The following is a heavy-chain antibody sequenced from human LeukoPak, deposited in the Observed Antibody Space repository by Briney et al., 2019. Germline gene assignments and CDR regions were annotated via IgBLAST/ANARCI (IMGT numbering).Heavy chain of an antibody. D-gene: IGHD3-10*01. CDR2: INQDGSEK. V-gene: IGHV3-7*01. J-gene: IGHJ6*03. Sequence: GGSLRLSCAASGFTFSSCGMSWVRQAPGKGLEWVANINQDGSEKYYVDSVKGRFTISRDNAKNSLYVQMNSLRAEDTAVYYCARLQGYYGSGSYGPYYYYYMDVWGKGTTVTVSS. CDR1: GFTFSSCG. CDR3: ARLQGYYGSGSYGPYYYYYMDV.